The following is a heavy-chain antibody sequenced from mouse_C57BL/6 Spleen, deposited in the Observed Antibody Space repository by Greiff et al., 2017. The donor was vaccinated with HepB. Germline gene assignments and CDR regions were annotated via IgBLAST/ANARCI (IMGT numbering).Heavy chain of an antibody. CDR1: GYAFSSSW. CDR3: ARNSPYYYGSSSAWFAY. Sequence: VKLQQSGPELVKPGASVKISCKASGYAFSSSWMNWVKQRPGKGLEWIGRIYPGDGDTNYNGKFKGKATLTADKSSSTAYMQLSSLTSEDSAVYFCARNSPYYYGSSSAWFAYWGQGTLVTVSA. J-gene: IGHJ3*01. D-gene: IGHD1-1*01. CDR2: IYPGDGDT. V-gene: IGHV1-82*01.